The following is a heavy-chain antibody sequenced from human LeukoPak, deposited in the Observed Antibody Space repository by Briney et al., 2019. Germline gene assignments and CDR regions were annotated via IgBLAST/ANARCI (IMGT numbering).Heavy chain of an antibody. V-gene: IGHV3-7*01. Sequence: GGSLRLACAASGLSFSRHWMSWVRQATGKGVECVANKKTDGSEKYYMHSVRGRFTISRDNSRSSLYLQMNNLGAEDTALYYCASRPPTGYAYLGVFDYWGQGTLVTVSS. CDR1: GLSFSRHW. J-gene: IGHJ4*02. CDR3: ASRPPTGYAYLGVFDY. CDR2: KKTDGSEK. D-gene: IGHD3-9*01.